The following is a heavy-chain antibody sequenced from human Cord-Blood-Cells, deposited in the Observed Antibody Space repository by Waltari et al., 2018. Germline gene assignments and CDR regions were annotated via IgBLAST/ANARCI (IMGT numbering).Heavy chain of an antibody. CDR1: GSPISSSSYY. CDR3: ARLWYCDY. V-gene: IGHV4-39*01. CDR2: IYYSGGA. J-gene: IGHJ4*02. Sequence: QLQLQESGPGLVKPSETLSLTCTVSGSPISSSSYYWGWIRQPPGKGLGLIGSIYYSGGAYDTPALRRRVTISVATSKSRFSLKLRSVTAADAAVYYCARLWYCDYWGQGTLVTVAS.